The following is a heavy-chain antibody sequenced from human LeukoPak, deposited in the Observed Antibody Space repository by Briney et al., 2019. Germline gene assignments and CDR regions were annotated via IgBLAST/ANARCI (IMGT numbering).Heavy chain of an antibody. V-gene: IGHV4-39*01. CDR2: IYYSGST. Sequence: SETLSLTCTVSGGSISSSSYYWGWIRQPPGKGLEWIGSIYYSGSTYYNPSLKSRVTISVDTSKNQFSLKLSSVTAADTAVYYCARLLLWFGEPIDYWGQGTLVTVSS. D-gene: IGHD3-10*01. J-gene: IGHJ4*02. CDR3: ARLLLWFGEPIDY. CDR1: GGSISSSSYY.